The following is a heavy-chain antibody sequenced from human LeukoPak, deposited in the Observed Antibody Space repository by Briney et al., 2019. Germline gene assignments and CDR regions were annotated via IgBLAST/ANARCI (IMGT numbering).Heavy chain of an antibody. V-gene: IGHV3-30-3*01. D-gene: IGHD6-6*01. CDR1: RFTFSSYA. Sequence: PGRSLRLSCAASRFTFSSYAMHWVRQAPGKGLEWVAVISYDGSNKYYADSVKGRFTISRDNSKNTLYLQMNSLRAEDTVVYYCARGNEYSSSSAAFDIWGQGTMVTVSS. J-gene: IGHJ3*02. CDR3: ARGNEYSSSSAAFDI. CDR2: ISYDGSNK.